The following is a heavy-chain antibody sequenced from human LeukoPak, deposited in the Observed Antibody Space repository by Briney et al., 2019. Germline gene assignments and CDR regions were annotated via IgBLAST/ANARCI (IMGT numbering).Heavy chain of an antibody. J-gene: IGHJ4*02. CDR2: INHSGST. V-gene: IGHV4-34*01. CDR1: GGSFSGYY. D-gene: IGHD5-12*01. CDR3: ARGLNPRYSGYEDYFDY. Sequence: SETLSLTCAVYGGSFSGYYWSWIRQPPGKGLEWIGEINHSGSTNYNPSLKSRVTISVDTSKNQFSLKLSSVTAADTAVYYCARGLNPRYSGYEDYFDYWGQGTLVTVSS.